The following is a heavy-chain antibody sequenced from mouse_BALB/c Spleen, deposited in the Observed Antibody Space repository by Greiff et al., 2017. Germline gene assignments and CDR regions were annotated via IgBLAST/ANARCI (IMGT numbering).Heavy chain of an antibody. CDR3: ARANYGNSAWFAY. CDR1: GYTFSSYW. Sequence: QVQLQQSGAELMKPGASVKISCKATGYTFSSYWLEWVKQRPGHGLEWIGEILPGSGSTNYNEKFKGKATFTADTSSNTAYMQLSSLTSEDSAVYYCARANYGNSAWFAYWGQGTLVTVSA. D-gene: IGHD2-1*01. CDR2: ILPGSGST. J-gene: IGHJ3*01. V-gene: IGHV1-9*01.